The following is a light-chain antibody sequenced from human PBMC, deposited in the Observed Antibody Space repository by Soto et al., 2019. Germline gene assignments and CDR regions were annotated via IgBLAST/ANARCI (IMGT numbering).Light chain of an antibody. V-gene: IGKV1-39*01. CDR2: AAS. J-gene: IGKJ3*01. Sequence: DIQMTQSPSSLSASVGDRVTITCRASQSISSYLNWYQQKPGKAPKLLIYAASSLQSGVPSRFSGSGSGTDFTLTISSLQPEYFATYYCQQSSSTPRVTFGPGTKVDIQ. CDR3: QQSSSTPRVT. CDR1: QSISSY.